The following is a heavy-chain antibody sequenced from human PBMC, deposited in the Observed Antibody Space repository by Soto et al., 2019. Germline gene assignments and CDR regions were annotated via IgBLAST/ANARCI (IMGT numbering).Heavy chain of an antibody. V-gene: IGHV4-4*02. CDR1: GGSISSSNW. J-gene: IGHJ5*02. CDR2: IYHSGST. CDR3: ERDLYDSSGYLNLFDP. Sequence: QVQLQESGPGLVKPSGTLSLTCAVSGGSISSSNWWSWVRQPPGQGLEWIGEIYHSGSTNYNPSLKRRVTISVDKSKNQFSLMLRSVTAADTAVYYCERDLYDSSGYLNLFDPWGQGTLVTVSS. D-gene: IGHD3-22*01.